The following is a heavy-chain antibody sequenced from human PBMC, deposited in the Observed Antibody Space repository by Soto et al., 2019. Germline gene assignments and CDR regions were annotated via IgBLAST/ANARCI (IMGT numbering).Heavy chain of an antibody. CDR2: IFASGSN. Sequence: QVQLQESGPGLVKPSETLSLTCTVSGGSINMYYWSWIRQSAGKGLEWIGRIFASGSNNYNPSLKSRVMMAVDTSKNQLSLKLSSATAADTAVYYCAVDYGGNCFDFWGQGTLVTVSS. CDR1: GGSINMYY. V-gene: IGHV4-4*07. CDR3: AVDYGGNCFDF. D-gene: IGHD4-17*01. J-gene: IGHJ4*02.